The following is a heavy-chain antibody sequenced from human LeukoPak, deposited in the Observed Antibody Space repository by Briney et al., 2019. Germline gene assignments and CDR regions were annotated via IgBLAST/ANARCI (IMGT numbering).Heavy chain of an antibody. CDR3: ARDSYYYYGMDV. CDR1: GITVSSNY. J-gene: IGHJ6*02. V-gene: IGHV3-66*01. CDR2: IYSGGST. Sequence: PGGSLRLSCAASGITVSSNYMNWVRQAPGKGLEWVSVIYSGGSTYYADSVKGRFTISRDNSKNTLYLQMNSLRAEDTAVYYCARDSYYYYGMDVWGQGTTVTVSS.